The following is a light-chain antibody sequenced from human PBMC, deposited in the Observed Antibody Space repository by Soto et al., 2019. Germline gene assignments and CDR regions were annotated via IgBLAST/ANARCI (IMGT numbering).Light chain of an antibody. V-gene: IGKV3-20*01. CDR1: QRFSSTY. CDR2: GAS. Sequence: EIVLTQSPGTLSLSPGERATLSCRASQRFSSTYLACFQQKPGQAPRLLIYGASSRANGMPDKFSGSGYGTVLTFTISRLETENFAVYYFHQYSASITFGKGTRLEI. J-gene: IGKJ5*01. CDR3: HQYSASIT.